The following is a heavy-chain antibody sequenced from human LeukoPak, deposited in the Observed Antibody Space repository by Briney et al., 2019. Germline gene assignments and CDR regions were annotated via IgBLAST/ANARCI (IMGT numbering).Heavy chain of an antibody. Sequence: PGGSLRLSCAACGFSFSVYSMNWVRQAPGKGLEWVSSISSRSYTDYADSVRGRFTISRDNVKNSLFLQMNSLRAEDTAVYYCASYGGFTSATLVDLLWGQGTLVTVSS. V-gene: IGHV3-69-1*01. D-gene: IGHD4-23*01. CDR1: GFSFSVYS. CDR2: ISSRSYT. CDR3: ASYGGFTSATLVDLL. J-gene: IGHJ4*02.